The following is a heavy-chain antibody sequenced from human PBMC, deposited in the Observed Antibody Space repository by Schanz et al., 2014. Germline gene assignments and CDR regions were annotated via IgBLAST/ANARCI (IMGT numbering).Heavy chain of an antibody. CDR3: ARDNLVSSSWYNYYGMDV. CDR2: ISAYNGHT. CDR1: GYTFTDYG. Sequence: QVQLVQSGAEVRKPGASVKVSCKASGYTFTDYGVIWVRQAPGQGLEWMGWISAYNGHTDYAQKLQGRVTMTTDTSTSTAYMELRSLRSDDTAVYYCARDNLVSSSWYNYYGMDVWGQGTTVTVAS. J-gene: IGHJ6*02. V-gene: IGHV1-18*01. D-gene: IGHD6-13*01.